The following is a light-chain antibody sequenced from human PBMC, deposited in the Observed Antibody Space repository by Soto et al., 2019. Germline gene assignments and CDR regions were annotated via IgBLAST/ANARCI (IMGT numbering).Light chain of an antibody. Sequence: QSVLTQPPSVSGAPGQRVTISCTGSSSNIGADYDIHWYQHLPGTAPKLLIYANINRPSGVPDRFSGSKSGTSASLAITDLQAEDEADYYCQSYDSSLIGWLFGGGTKVTVL. J-gene: IGLJ3*02. V-gene: IGLV1-40*01. CDR3: QSYDSSLIGWL. CDR2: ANI. CDR1: SSNIGADYD.